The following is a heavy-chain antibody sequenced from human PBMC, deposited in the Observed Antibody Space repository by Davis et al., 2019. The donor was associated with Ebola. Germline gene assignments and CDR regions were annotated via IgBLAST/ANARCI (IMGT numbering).Heavy chain of an antibody. CDR1: GFTFSSYA. D-gene: IGHD3-10*01. CDR3: AKDHYYYGSGSYCFDY. V-gene: IGHV3-23*01. J-gene: IGHJ4*02. CDR2: ISAGGGGI. Sequence: GESLKISCAASGFTFSSYAISWVRQAPGKGLEWVSGISAGGGGIYYADSVKGRFTISRDNSKNTLYLQMNSLRAEDTAVYYCAKDHYYYGSGSYCFDYWGQGILVTVSS.